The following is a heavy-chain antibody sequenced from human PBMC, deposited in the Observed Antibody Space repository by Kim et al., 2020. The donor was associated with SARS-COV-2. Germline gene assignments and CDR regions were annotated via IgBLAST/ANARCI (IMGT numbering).Heavy chain of an antibody. CDR3: ARDTGGTNSGIDV. CDR1: SGSINSSYW. J-gene: IGHJ6*02. Sequence: SETLSLTCVVSSGSINSSYWWSWVRQSPEKGLEWIGEIYHSGMTNYHPSLKRRITMSVDKPKNQFSLKVNSVTAADTAVYYCARDTGGTNSGIDVWGQGTTVTVSS. CDR2: IYHSGMT. D-gene: IGHD3-16*01. V-gene: IGHV4-4*02.